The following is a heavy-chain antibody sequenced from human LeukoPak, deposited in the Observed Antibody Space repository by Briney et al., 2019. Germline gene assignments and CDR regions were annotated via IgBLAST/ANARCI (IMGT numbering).Heavy chain of an antibody. CDR2: MNPNSGNT. D-gene: IGHD3-10*01. Sequence: ASVKVSCKASGYTFTSYDINWVRLATGQGLEWMGWMNPNSGNTGYAQKFQGRVTMTRNTSIRTAYMELSSLRSEDTAVYYCARGRIGGYWFDPWGQGTLVTVSS. CDR1: GYTFTSYD. V-gene: IGHV1-8*01. CDR3: ARGRIGGYWFDP. J-gene: IGHJ5*02.